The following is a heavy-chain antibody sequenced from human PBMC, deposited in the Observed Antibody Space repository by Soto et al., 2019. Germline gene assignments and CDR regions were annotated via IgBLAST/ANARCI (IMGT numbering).Heavy chain of an antibody. CDR2: ISHDGSQK. CDR3: VKEGRPRDLNY. CDR1: GFTFSSYA. J-gene: IGHJ4*02. V-gene: IGHV3-30-3*01. Sequence: QVQLVESGGGVVQPGRSLRLSCAASGFTFSSYAMHWVRQAPGKGLEWVAVISHDGSQKHYADSVKGRFTISRDNSKNTLSLQMNSLRAEDTAIYYCVKEGRPRDLNYWGQGTLVTVSS.